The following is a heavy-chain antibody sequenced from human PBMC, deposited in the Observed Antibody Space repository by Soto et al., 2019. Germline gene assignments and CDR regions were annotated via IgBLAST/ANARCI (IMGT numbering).Heavy chain of an antibody. CDR3: SRGSTYYGFLT. Sequence: QVQLQESGPGLVNPSQTLSLTCTVSGDSMGSGDYYWTWIRQPPGKGLEWIGYIYYIGTTFYNPSLESRVNISIDTYKHHFSLRLTSVTAADTAVYYCSRGSTYYGFLTWGQGTLVTVSS. CDR2: IYYIGTT. D-gene: IGHD4-17*01. V-gene: IGHV4-30-4*01. CDR1: GDSMGSGDYY. J-gene: IGHJ5*02.